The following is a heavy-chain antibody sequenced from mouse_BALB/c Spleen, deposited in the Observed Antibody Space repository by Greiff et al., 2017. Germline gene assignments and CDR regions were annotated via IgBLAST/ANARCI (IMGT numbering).Heavy chain of an antibody. CDR2: ISYSGST. J-gene: IGHJ1*01. CDR3: ARYGGGYYWYFDV. CDR1: GDSITSGY. D-gene: IGHD1-1*02. Sequence: EVQLQESGPSLVKPSQTLSLTCSVTGDSITSGYWNWIRKFPGNKLEYMGYISYSGSTYYNPSLKSRISITRDTSKNQYYLQLNSVTTEDTATYYCARYGGGYYWYFDVWGAGTTVTVSS. V-gene: IGHV3-8*02.